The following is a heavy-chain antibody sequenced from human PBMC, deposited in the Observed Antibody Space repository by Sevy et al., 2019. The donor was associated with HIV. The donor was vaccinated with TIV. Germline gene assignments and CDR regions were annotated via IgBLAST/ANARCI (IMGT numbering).Heavy chain of an antibody. D-gene: IGHD3-10*01. CDR1: GGTISSSSYR. V-gene: IGHV4-39*01. J-gene: IGHJ4*02. CDR2: IYHTGAA. CDR3: ARWYGNNFDY. Sequence: SETLSLTCTVSGGTISSSSYRWGWIRQPPGKGLEWVGSIYHTGAADDNPSLKMRVTMSVDTSKNQFSLQVGSVTAADTAVYYCARWYGNNFDYWGQGALVTVSS.